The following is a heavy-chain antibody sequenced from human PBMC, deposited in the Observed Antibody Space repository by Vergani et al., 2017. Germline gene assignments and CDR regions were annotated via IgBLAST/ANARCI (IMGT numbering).Heavy chain of an antibody. J-gene: IGHJ3*02. CDR1: GYSISSGNW. D-gene: IGHD3-9*01. CDR3: ARNVVHYDILTGYSRDDAFDI. Sequence: QVQLQESGPRLVKPSDTLSLICDVSGYSISSGNWWAWIRQPPGKGLEWIGHIYYSGRTYYNPSLKSRVTMSADTSKNQFSLKLSSVTAVDTAVYYCARNVVHYDILTGYSRDDAFDIWGQGTMVTVSS. CDR2: IYYSGRT. V-gene: IGHV4-28*01.